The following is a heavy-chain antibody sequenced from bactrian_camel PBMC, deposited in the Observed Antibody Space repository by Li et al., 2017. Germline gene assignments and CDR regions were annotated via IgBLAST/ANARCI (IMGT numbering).Heavy chain of an antibody. Sequence: HVQLVESGGGLVQPGGSLRLSCAASGFAFSSYDMSWVRQAPGKGLEWVATVYSDGSKSFTADSVKDRFTISIDNAQNTVYLQMNSLQSEDTGLYYCATDLLWDGTDYHTDYGMNYWGVGTQVTVS. CDR2: VYSDGSKS. D-gene: IGHD2*01. V-gene: IGHV3-2*01. CDR1: GFAFSSYD. J-gene: IGHJ7*01.